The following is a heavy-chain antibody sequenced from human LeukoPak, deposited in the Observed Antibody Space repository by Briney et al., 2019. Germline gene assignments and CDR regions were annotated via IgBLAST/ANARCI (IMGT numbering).Heavy chain of an antibody. J-gene: IGHJ4*02. CDR1: GFTVSSNY. V-gene: IGHV3-53*01. CDR3: ARVSNFWSGKVGDFDY. CDR2: IYSGGST. D-gene: IGHD3-3*01. Sequence: GGSLRLSCAASGFTVSSNYMSWVRQAPGKGLEWVSVIYSGGSTYYADSVKGRFTISRDNSKNTLYLQMNSLRAEDTAVYYCARVSNFWSGKVGDFDYWGQGTLVTVSS.